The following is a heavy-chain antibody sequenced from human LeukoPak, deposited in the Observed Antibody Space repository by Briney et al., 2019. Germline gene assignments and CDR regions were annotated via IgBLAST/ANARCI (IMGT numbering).Heavy chain of an antibody. CDR1: GFTFTTYT. CDR2: ISSTGNYM. Sequence: GGSLRLSCAASGFTFTTYTINWVRQAPGKGLEWVSSISSTGNYMFYGDSVKGRFTISRDDAKNSLYLQMNSLRAEDTAMYYCARSKIIQLDSMDVWGNGTKVTVSP. CDR3: ARSKIIQLDSMDV. D-gene: IGHD5-18*01. V-gene: IGHV3-21*01. J-gene: IGHJ6*04.